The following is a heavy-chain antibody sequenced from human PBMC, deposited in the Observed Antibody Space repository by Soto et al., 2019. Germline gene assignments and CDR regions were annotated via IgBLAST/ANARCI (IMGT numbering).Heavy chain of an antibody. CDR2: INPSGGST. V-gene: IGHV1-46*01. CDR1: GYTFTSYY. J-gene: IGHJ4*02. D-gene: IGHD6-13*01. CDR3: ARDGAAVEAAAGTVIDY. Sequence: ASVKVSCKASGYTFTSYYMHWVRQAPGQGLEWMGIINPSGGSTSYAQKFQGRVTMTRDTSTSTVYMELSSLRSEDTAVYYCARDGAAVEAAAGTVIDYWGQGTLVTVSS.